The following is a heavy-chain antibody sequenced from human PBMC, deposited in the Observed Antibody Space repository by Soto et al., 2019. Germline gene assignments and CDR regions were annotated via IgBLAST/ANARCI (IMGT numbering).Heavy chain of an antibody. CDR2: TWYDGGNN. CDR3: VRAAGYNGHDYVYYYGMDV. D-gene: IGHD5-12*01. J-gene: IGHJ6*02. Sequence: QVQLVESGGGVVQPGGSLRLSCAASGFTFINYGMHWVRQAPGKGLEWVALTWYDGGNNHYADSVKGRFSISRDNSKNMLYLQMNSLRDEDMAVYYCVRAAGYNGHDYVYYYGMDVWGQGTTVTVSS. CDR1: GFTFINYG. V-gene: IGHV3-33*01.